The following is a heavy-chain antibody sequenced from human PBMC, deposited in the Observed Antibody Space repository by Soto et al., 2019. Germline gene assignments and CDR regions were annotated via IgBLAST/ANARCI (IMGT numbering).Heavy chain of an antibody. J-gene: IGHJ6*02. CDR1: GGNFITFA. Sequence: QVELVQSGAEVKKPGSSVKVSCKASGGNFITFAISWVRQAPGQGLEWMGEIIPISSTTKSAHKFQDIVTISAAGSSSTVHMELRSLKSEDTAIYFCAKKLGIDPFGAYGLDVWGQGTTVTVSS. V-gene: IGHV1-69*01. CDR3: AKKLGIDPFGAYGLDV. D-gene: IGHD7-27*01. CDR2: IIPISSTT.